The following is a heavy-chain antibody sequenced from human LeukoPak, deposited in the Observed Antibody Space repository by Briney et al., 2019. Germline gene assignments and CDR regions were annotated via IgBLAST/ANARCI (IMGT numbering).Heavy chain of an antibody. Sequence: GASVMVSCKVSGYTLTELSMHWVRQAPGKGLEWMGGFDPEDGETIYAQKFQGRVTMTEDTSTDTAYMELSSLRSEDTAVYYCATIDGHYDSSGYWGQGTLVIVSS. CDR1: GYTLTELS. CDR3: ATIDGHYDSSGY. V-gene: IGHV1-24*01. CDR2: FDPEDGET. D-gene: IGHD3-22*01. J-gene: IGHJ4*02.